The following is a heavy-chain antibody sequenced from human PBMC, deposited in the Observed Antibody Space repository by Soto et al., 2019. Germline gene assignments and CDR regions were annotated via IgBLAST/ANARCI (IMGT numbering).Heavy chain of an antibody. CDR1: GYSFTNYW. V-gene: IGHV5-51*01. J-gene: IGHJ4*02. CDR2: IYPGDSDT. D-gene: IGHD4-17*01. CDR3: AKNRGRVTTSWHFDY. Sequence: PGESLKISCKGSGYSFTNYWIAWVRQMPGKGLEWMGIIYPGDSDTRYSPSFQGQVTISADKSKNTLYLQMSSLRGEDTAVYYCAKNRGRVTTSWHFDYWGQGTLVTVSS.